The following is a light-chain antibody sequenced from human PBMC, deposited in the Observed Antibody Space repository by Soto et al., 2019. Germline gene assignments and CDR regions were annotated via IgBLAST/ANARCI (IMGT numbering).Light chain of an antibody. J-gene: IGKJ5*01. V-gene: IGKV1-9*01. CDR2: EVS. CDR1: QGVSSH. Sequence: QLTQFPSSLSASVGDRVTITCRAIQGVSSHLAWHQHKPGKAPKLLIYEVSTLQSGVPSRFSGSGSGTDFTLTISSLQSEDFATYYCQHLNSYPITFGQGTRLEI. CDR3: QHLNSYPIT.